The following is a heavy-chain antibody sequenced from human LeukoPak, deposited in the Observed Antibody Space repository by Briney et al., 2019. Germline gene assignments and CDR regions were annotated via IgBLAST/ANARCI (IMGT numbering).Heavy chain of an antibody. CDR3: ARSLDFWSGADY. CDR2: INWNGGST. J-gene: IGHJ4*02. D-gene: IGHD3-3*01. CDR1: GFTFDDYG. V-gene: IGHV3-20*04. Sequence: GGSLRLSCAASGFTFDDYGMSWVRQAPGKGLEWVSGINWNGGSTGYADSVKGRSTISRDNAKNSLYLQMNSLRAEDTALYYCARSLDFWSGADYWGQGTLVTVSS.